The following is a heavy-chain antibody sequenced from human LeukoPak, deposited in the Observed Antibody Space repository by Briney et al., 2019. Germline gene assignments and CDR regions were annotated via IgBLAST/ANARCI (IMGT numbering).Heavy chain of an antibody. CDR2: FDPEDGET. CDR1: GYTLTELS. V-gene: IGHV1-24*01. D-gene: IGHD5-12*01. CDR3: ATDRGGYSGYDYGD. Sequence: ASVRVSCKVSGYTLTELSMHWVRQAPGKGLEWMGGFDPEDGETIYAQKFQGRVTMTEDTSTDTAYMELSSLRSEDTAVYYCATDRGGYSGYDYGDWGQGTLVTVSS. J-gene: IGHJ4*02.